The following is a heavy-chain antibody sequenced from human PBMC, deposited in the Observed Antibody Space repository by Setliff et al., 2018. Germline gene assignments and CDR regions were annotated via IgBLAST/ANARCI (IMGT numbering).Heavy chain of an antibody. CDR2: IDGHGSDT. CDR1: GFAFSNYW. CDR3: TTAGSSDWVPIAY. J-gene: IGHJ4*02. Sequence: GSLRLSCAASGFAFSNYWMHWVRQAPGKGLVWVSRIDGHGSDTNYADSVKGRFTISRDNAKNTLSLQMNSLRAEDTAVYYCTTAGSSDWVPIAYWGQGTLVTVSS. D-gene: IGHD3-10*01. V-gene: IGHV3-74*01.